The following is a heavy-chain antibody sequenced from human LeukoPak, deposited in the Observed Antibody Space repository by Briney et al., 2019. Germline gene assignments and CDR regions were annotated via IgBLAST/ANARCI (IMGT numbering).Heavy chain of an antibody. CDR3: ARVLDTAMVFRAFDI. V-gene: IGHV3-74*01. J-gene: IGHJ3*02. D-gene: IGHD5-18*01. CDR1: GFTFSSYW. Sequence: GGSLRLSCAASGFTFSSYWMHWVRQAPGKGLVWVSRINSDGSSTSYADSVKGRFTISRDNAKNTLYLQMNSLRAEDTAVYYCARVLDTAMVFRAFDIWGQGTMVTVSS. CDR2: INSDGSST.